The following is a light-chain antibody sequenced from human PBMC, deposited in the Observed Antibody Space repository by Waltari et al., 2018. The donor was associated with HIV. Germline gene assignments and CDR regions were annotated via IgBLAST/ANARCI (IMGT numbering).Light chain of an antibody. CDR2: LGS. CDR1: QSLLHSNGINY. J-gene: IGKJ2*01. CDR3: MQALQTPYT. Sequence: EILMTQSPPSLPVTPGKPASISCRSSQSLLHSNGINYLDWYLQKPGQSPQLLIYLGSNRASGVPDRFSGVGSGTDFTLKISRVEAEDLGGVYYCMQALQTPYTFGQGTKLELK. V-gene: IGKV2-28*01.